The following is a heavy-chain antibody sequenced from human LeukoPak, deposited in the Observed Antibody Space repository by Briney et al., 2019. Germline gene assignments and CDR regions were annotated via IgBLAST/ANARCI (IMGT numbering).Heavy chain of an antibody. CDR2: INHSGST. CDR1: GGSLSGYY. Sequence: SETLSLTCAVYGGSLSGYYWSWIRQPPGKGLEWIGEINHSGSTNYNPSLKSRVTMSVDTSKNQFSLKLSSVTAVDTAVYYCARRAGTTGDAFDIWGQGTMVTVSS. D-gene: IGHD1-7*01. J-gene: IGHJ3*02. CDR3: ARRAGTTGDAFDI. V-gene: IGHV4-34*01.